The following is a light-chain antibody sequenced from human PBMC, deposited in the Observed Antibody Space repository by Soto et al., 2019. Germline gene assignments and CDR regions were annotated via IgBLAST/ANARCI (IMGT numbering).Light chain of an antibody. CDR2: DAS. V-gene: IGKV1-33*01. J-gene: IGKJ5*01. CDR1: QDISNY. Sequence: DIQITQPHSSLSASLGHTVTMTCQASQDISNYLNWYQQKPGKAPKLLIYDASNLETGVPSRFSGSGSGTDFTFTISSLQPEDIATYYCQQYDNLPITFGQGTRLEI. CDR3: QQYDNLPIT.